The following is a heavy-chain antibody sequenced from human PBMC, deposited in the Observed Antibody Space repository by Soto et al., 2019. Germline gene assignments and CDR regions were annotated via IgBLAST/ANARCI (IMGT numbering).Heavy chain of an antibody. V-gene: IGHV4-30-4*01. CDR2: IYYTGST. J-gene: IGHJ4*02. CDR1: GGSISSGNYY. Sequence: PSETLSLTCTVSGGSISSGNYYWSWIRQPPGKGLEWIGYIYYTGSTYYNPSLKSRVVISIDTSQNQFSLKLSSVTAADTAVYYCASTSYFDNSGSANWGQGTLVTVSS. D-gene: IGHD3-22*01. CDR3: ASTSYFDNSGSAN.